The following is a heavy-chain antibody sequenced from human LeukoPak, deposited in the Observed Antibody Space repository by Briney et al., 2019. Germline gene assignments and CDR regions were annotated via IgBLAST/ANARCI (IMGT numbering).Heavy chain of an antibody. CDR1: GFTFSSYE. J-gene: IGHJ5*02. CDR3: AKGTAAAGANWFDP. D-gene: IGHD6-13*01. Sequence: GGSLRLSCAASGFTFSSYEMNWVRQAPGKGLEWVSYISSSGSTIYYADSVKGRFTISRDNAKNTLYLQMNSLRAEDTAVYYCAKGTAAAGANWFDPWGQGTLVTVSS. V-gene: IGHV3-48*03. CDR2: ISSSGSTI.